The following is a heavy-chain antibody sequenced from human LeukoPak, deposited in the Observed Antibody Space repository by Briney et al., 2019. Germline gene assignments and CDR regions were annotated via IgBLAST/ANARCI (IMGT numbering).Heavy chain of an antibody. CDR1: GGTFSTYS. D-gene: IGHD3-22*01. CDR2: ISPILGVN. J-gene: IGHJ2*01. V-gene: IGHV1-69*02. CDR3: AAVYDGAAGYFDL. Sequence: SVKVSCKASGGTFSTYSITWVRQAPGQGLEWMGRISPILGVNYYALKFQGRLTISADKSMITAYMDLTNVTSEDTAVYYCAAVYDGAAGYFDLWGRGTLITVSS.